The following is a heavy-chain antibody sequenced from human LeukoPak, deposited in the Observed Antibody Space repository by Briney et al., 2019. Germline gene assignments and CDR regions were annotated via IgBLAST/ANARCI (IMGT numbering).Heavy chain of an antibody. Sequence: SETLSLTCTVSGGSISSYYWGWIRQPSGKGLEWIGSISFSGSAYYSPSLRSRVTISVDTSNHRFSLRLNSVTAADTAVFYCVRHSRAGATGVPYYFDYWGQGTLVTVSS. D-gene: IGHD1-26*01. V-gene: IGHV4-39*01. CDR1: GGSISSYY. J-gene: IGHJ4*02. CDR3: VRHSRAGATGVPYYFDY. CDR2: ISFSGSA.